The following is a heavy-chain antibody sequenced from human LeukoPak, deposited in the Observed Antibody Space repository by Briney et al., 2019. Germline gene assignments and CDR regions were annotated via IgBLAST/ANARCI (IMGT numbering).Heavy chain of an antibody. CDR2: IRNDGSEE. D-gene: IGHD5-18*01. CDR1: GFTISTNG. CDR3: AKGLGYSYDYAPYFDY. Sequence: PGGSLRLSCAASGFTISTNGLHWVRQAPGKGLEWMAFIRNDGSEENYADSVKGRFTISRDNSKNTLYLQLNGLRAEDTAVYYCAKGLGYSYDYAPYFDYWGQGTLVTVSS. J-gene: IGHJ4*02. V-gene: IGHV3-30*02.